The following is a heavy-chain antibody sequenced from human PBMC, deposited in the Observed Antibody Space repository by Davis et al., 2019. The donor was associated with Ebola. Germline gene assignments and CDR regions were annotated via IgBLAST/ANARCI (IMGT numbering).Heavy chain of an antibody. V-gene: IGHV1-69*04. CDR2: IIPILGIA. D-gene: IGHD6-19*01. CDR3: ARKAVSGIAVAGYYFDY. CDR1: GYTFTSYA. Sequence: SVKVSCKASGYTFTSYAISWVRQAPGQGLEWMGRIIPILGIANYAQKFQGRVTITADKSTSTAYMELSSLRSEDTAVYYCARKAVSGIAVAGYYFDYWGQGTLVTVSS. J-gene: IGHJ4*02.